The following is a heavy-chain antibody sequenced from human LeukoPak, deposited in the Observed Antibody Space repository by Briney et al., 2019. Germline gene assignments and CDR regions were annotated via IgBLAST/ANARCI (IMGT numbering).Heavy chain of an antibody. CDR3: ARDSGRNRYFGL. V-gene: IGHV4-59*01. CDR2: IYYSGTT. J-gene: IGHJ2*01. Sequence: SETLSLTCTVSGGSFGDYYWSWLRQPPGKGLEWIGYIYYSGTTNYNPSLESRVTISVDTSKSQFSLKLTSVTAADAAMYYCARDSGRNRYFGLWGRGALVTVSS. CDR1: GGSFGDYY.